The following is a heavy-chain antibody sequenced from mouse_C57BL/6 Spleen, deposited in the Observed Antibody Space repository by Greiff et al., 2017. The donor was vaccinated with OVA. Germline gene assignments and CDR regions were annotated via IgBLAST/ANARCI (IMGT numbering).Heavy chain of an antibody. CDR3: AEREGDY. CDR2: IYPGSGST. V-gene: IGHV1-55*01. J-gene: IGHJ4*01. CDR1: GYTFTSYW. Sequence: QVHVKQPGAELVKPGASVKMSCKASGYTFTSYWITWVKQRPGQGLEWIGDIYPGSGSTNYNEKFKSKATLTVDTSSSTAYMQLSSLTSEDSAVYYCAEREGDYWGQGTSVTVSS.